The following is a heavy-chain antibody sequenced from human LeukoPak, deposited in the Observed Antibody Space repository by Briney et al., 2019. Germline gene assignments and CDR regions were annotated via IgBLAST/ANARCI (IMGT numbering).Heavy chain of an antibody. J-gene: IGHJ4*02. CDR2: INSDGSST. CDR1: GFTFSSYR. V-gene: IGHV3-74*01. Sequence: GGSLRLSCAASGFTFSSYRMHWVRQAPGKGLVWVSRINSDGSSTGNADSVKGRFTISRDNAKNTLYLQMNSLRAEDTAVYYCARVGPAGVNWGQGTLVTVSS. CDR3: ARVGPAGVN.